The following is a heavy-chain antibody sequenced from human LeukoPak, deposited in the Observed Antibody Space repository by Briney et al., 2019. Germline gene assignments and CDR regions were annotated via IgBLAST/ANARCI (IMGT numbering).Heavy chain of an antibody. J-gene: IGHJ6*03. Sequence: GGSLRLSCAASGFTFSSYAMSWVRQAPGKGLEWVSAISGSGGSTYYADSVKGRFTISRDNSKNTLYLQMNSLRAEDTAVYYCAKGSANWGIYYYYMDVWGKGTTVTVSS. CDR2: ISGSGGST. CDR3: AKGSANWGIYYYYMDV. CDR1: GFTFSSYA. V-gene: IGHV3-23*01. D-gene: IGHD7-27*01.